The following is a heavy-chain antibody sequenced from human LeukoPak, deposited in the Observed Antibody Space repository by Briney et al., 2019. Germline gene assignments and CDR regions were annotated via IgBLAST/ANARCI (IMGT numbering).Heavy chain of an antibody. CDR3: ARGRLYCSSTSCYTASYYYYMDV. CDR1: GGSFSGYY. Sequence: SETLSLTCAVYGGSFSGYYWSWIRQPPGKGLEWIGEINHSGSTNYNPSLKSRVTISVDTSKNQFPLKLSSVTAADTAVYYCARGRLYCSSTSCYTASYYYYMDVWGKGTTVTVSS. CDR2: INHSGST. D-gene: IGHD2-2*02. V-gene: IGHV4-34*01. J-gene: IGHJ6*03.